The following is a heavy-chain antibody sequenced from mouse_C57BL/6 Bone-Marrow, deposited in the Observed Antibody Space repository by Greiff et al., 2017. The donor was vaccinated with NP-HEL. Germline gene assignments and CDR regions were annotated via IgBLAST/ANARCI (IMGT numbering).Heavy chain of an antibody. CDR1: GYTFTDYE. CDR3: TREAFDY. J-gene: IGHJ2*01. CDR2: IDPETGGT. V-gene: IGHV1-15*01. Sequence: VQLQQSGAELVRPGASVTLSCKASGYTFTDYEMHWVKQTPVHGLDWIGAIDPETGGTAYNQKFKGKAILTADKSSSPAYMELRSLTSEDSAVYYCTREAFDYWGQGTTLTVSS.